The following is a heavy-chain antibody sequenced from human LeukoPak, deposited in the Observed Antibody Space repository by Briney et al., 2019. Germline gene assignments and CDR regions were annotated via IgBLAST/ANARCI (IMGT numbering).Heavy chain of an antibody. V-gene: IGHV4-34*01. CDR1: GGSFSGYY. D-gene: IGHD3-22*01. Sequence: PSETLSLTCAVYGGSFSGYYWSWIRQPPGKGLEWIGEVDPSGSTNYNPSLKSRVTISVDTSENQFSLKLSSVTAADTAVYYCASLTMIVVPWGQGTLVTVSS. CDR2: VDPSGST. J-gene: IGHJ4*02. CDR3: ASLTMIVVP.